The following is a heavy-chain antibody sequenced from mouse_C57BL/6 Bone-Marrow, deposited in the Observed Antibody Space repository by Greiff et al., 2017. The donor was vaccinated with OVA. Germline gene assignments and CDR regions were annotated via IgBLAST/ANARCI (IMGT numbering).Heavy chain of an antibody. D-gene: IGHD1-1*01. CDR3: ARRITTGVAPFDY. Sequence: QVQLQQSGAELVRPGTSVKVSCKASGYAFTNYLIEWVKQRPGQGLEWIGVINPGSGGTNYNEKFKGKATLTADKSSSTAYMQLSSLTSEDSAVYFCARRITTGVAPFDYWGQGTTLTVSS. V-gene: IGHV1-54*01. CDR2: INPGSGGT. CDR1: GYAFTNYL. J-gene: IGHJ2*01.